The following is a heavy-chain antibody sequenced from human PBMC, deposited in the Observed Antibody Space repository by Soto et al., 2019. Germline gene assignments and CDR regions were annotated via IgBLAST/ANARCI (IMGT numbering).Heavy chain of an antibody. Sequence: GASVKVSCKASGYIFSSYGISWVRQAPGQGLEWIGWIVVGSGNTNYAQKFQERVTITRDMSTSTAYMELSSLRSEDTAVYYCAAIPGPLPYYYGSGSYYYYYGMDVWGQGTTVTVSS. CDR1: GYIFSSYG. CDR2: IVVGSGNT. V-gene: IGHV1-58*02. J-gene: IGHJ6*02. D-gene: IGHD3-10*01. CDR3: AAIPGPLPYYYGSGSYYYYYGMDV.